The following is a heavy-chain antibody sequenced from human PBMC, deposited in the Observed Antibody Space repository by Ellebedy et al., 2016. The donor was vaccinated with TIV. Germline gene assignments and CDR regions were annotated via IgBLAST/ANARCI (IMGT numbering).Heavy chain of an antibody. CDR3: AREGRSGYPPYYYYGMDV. Sequence: SETLSLTXTVSGGSISSYYWSWIRQPPGKGLEWIGYIYYSGSTNYNPSLKSRVTISVDTSKNQFSLKLSSVTAADTAVYYCAREGRSGYPPYYYYGMDVWGQGTTVTVSS. CDR1: GGSISSYY. CDR2: IYYSGST. D-gene: IGHD5-12*01. V-gene: IGHV4-59*01. J-gene: IGHJ6*02.